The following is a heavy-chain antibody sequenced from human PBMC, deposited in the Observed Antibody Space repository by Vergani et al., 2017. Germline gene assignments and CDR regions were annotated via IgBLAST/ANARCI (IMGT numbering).Heavy chain of an antibody. CDR2: INPSGGHT. V-gene: IGHV1-46*01. CDR3: ARWGVGAEKGNWFDP. CDR1: GYTFSNYY. J-gene: IGHJ5*02. Sequence: QVQVVQSGAEVKKSGASVKVSCKTSGYTFSNYYMHWVRQAPGQGLEWMGIINPSGGHTNYAQKFQGRVTMTRDTSTSTVYMELRSLRSDDTAVYYCARWGVGAEKGNWFDPWGQGTLVTVSS. D-gene: IGHD1-26*01.